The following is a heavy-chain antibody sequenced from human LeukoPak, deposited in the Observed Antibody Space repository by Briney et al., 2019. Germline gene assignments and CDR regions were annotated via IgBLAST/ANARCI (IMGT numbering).Heavy chain of an antibody. J-gene: IGHJ5*02. D-gene: IGHD3-10*01. Sequence: PGGSLRLSCAASGFSVSNNGIHWVRQAPGKGLEWVAVFWRGGSSTRYADSVEGRFTMSRDNSKNTVYVQMNSLRAEDTAVYFCARRGGSGTFPHYFDAWGQGILVTVSS. V-gene: IGHV3-33*01. CDR1: GFSVSNNG. CDR2: FWRGGSST. CDR3: ARRGGSGTFPHYFDA.